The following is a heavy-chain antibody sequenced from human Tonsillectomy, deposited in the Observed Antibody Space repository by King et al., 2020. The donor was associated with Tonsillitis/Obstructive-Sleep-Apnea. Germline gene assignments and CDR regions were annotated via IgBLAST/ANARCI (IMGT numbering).Heavy chain of an antibody. CDR1: GYSFTSYW. Sequence: QLVESGAEVKKPGESLKISCKGSGYSFTSYWIGWVRQMPGKGLEWMGIIYPGDSDTRYSPSFQGQVTISADKSISTAYLQWSSLKASDTAMYYCARPRCSGGSCYSSSIDYWGQGTLVTVSS. D-gene: IGHD2-15*01. V-gene: IGHV5-51*01. J-gene: IGHJ4*02. CDR3: ARPRCSGGSCYSSSIDY. CDR2: IYPGDSDT.